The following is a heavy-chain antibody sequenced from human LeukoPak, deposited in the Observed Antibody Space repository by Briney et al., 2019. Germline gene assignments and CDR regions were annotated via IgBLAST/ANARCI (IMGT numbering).Heavy chain of an antibody. J-gene: IGHJ4*02. CDR1: GYTFTSYY. CDR2: INPSGGST. D-gene: IGHD2-15*01. CDR3: ASHPYKLVILGI. V-gene: IGHV1-46*01. Sequence: ASVKVSCKASGYTFTSYYMHWVRQAPGQGPEWMGIINPSGGSTSYAQKFQGRVTMTRDTSTSTVYMELSSLRSEDTAVYYCASHPYKLVILGIWGQGTLVTVSS.